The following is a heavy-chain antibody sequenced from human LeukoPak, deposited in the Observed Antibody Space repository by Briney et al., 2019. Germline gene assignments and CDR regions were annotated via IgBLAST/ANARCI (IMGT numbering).Heavy chain of an antibody. J-gene: IGHJ5*02. CDR1: GYTPTEFF. Sequence: GASVKGSCKGFGYTPTEFFMHWVRQAPGKGLEWVGGFDPEDGETIYAQKFQGRVTMTEDTSTDTAYMELSSLRSEDTAVYYCAINLWVRSGWYVRFDPWGQGTLVTVSS. CDR2: FDPEDGET. D-gene: IGHD6-19*01. V-gene: IGHV1-24*01. CDR3: AINLWVRSGWYVRFDP.